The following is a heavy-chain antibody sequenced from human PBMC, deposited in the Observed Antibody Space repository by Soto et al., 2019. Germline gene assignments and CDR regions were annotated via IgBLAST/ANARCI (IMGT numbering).Heavy chain of an antibody. Sequence: QLQLQESGPGLVKPSETLSLTCTVSGGSITSSSHYWGWIRQPPGKGLECIGNIYYDGNTYYNPSLKSRVTLSLXTXKXXFSLRLNSVTDADTAVYYCARSSITPRLFMYPFDYWGQGTLVTVSS. D-gene: IGHD6-6*01. J-gene: IGHJ4*02. CDR2: IYYDGNT. V-gene: IGHV4-39*01. CDR3: ARSSITPRLFMYPFDY. CDR1: GGSITSSSHY.